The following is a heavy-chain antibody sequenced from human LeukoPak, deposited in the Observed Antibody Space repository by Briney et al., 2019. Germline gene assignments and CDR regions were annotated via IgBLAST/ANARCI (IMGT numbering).Heavy chain of an antibody. CDR3: ARTIKSGNYYWFDP. D-gene: IGHD1-26*01. CDR1: GGSVSSGSYY. Sequence: SETLSLTCTVSGGSVSSGSYYWSWIRQPPGEGLEWIGFISYTGSTNYNPSLKSRVTVSVDTSKNQFSLKVTSVTAADTAVYYCARTIKSGNYYWFDPWGQGTLVTVPS. CDR2: ISYTGST. J-gene: IGHJ5*02. V-gene: IGHV4-61*01.